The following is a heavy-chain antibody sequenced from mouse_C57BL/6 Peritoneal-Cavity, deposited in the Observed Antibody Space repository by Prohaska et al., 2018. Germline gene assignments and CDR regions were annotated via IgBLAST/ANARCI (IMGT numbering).Heavy chain of an antibody. V-gene: IGHV12-3*01. Sequence: QMQLQESGPGLVKPSQSLFLTCSITGFPITNDYYWSWIRQSPGKPLEWMGYIAHSGEPFYHPAVQNPFCFTRETSKNRLFIPLNSVSRGDTAMYYCAGDYDGYWYFHLWGTGPQVTFSS. CDR3: AGDYDGYWYFHL. D-gene: IGHD2-3*01. CDR2: IAHSGEP. J-gene: IGHJ1*03. CDR1: GFPITNDYY.